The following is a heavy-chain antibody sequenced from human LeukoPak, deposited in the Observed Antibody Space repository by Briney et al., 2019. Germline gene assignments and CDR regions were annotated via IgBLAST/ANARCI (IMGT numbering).Heavy chain of an antibody. CDR1: GGSISSYY. CDR2: IYTSGST. Sequence: PSETLSLTCTVSGGSISSYYWSWIRQPAGMGLEWIGRIYTSGSTNYNPSLKSRVTMSVDTSKNQFSLKLSSVTAADTAVYYCARENYCSGGSCYGYFDYWGQGTLVTVSS. J-gene: IGHJ4*02. CDR3: ARENYCSGGSCYGYFDY. V-gene: IGHV4-4*07. D-gene: IGHD2-15*01.